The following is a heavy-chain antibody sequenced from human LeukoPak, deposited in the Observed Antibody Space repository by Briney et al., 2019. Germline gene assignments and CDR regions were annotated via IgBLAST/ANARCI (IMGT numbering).Heavy chain of an antibody. CDR2: IYYSGST. CDR1: GGSISSSSYY. Sequence: PSETLSLTCTVSGGSISSSSYYWGWIRQPPGKGLEWIGSIYYSGSTYYNPSLKSRVTISVDTSKNQFSLKLSSVTAADTAVYYCARGQQLVGGRFYYYYYGMDVWGQGTTVTVSS. J-gene: IGHJ6*02. D-gene: IGHD6-13*01. CDR3: ARGQQLVGGRFYYYYYGMDV. V-gene: IGHV4-39*01.